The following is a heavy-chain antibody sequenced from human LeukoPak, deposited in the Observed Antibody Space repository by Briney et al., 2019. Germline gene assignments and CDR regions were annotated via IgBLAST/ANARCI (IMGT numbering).Heavy chain of an antibody. Sequence: ASVKVSCKASGYTFTNYYIHWVRQAPGQGLEWMGLINPGGDNTNYAQNFQGRVTMTRDTSASTVYMELSSLRSEDTAVYYCARGLAPYSYEYSGHDPYYYYNMDVWGKGTTVIISS. D-gene: IGHD3-22*01. V-gene: IGHV1-46*01. CDR2: INPGGDNT. CDR1: GYTFTNYY. CDR3: ARGLAPYSYEYSGHDPYYYYNMDV. J-gene: IGHJ6*03.